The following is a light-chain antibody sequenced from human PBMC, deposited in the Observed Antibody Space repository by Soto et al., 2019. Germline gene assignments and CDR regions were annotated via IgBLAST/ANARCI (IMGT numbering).Light chain of an antibody. CDR3: RHADSCPPST. J-gene: IGKJ5*01. CDR2: AAS. CDR1: EDISTW. Sequence: DIQMTQSPSSVSASVGDRVTITCRSSEDISTWLASYQQKPGKAPKLLIYAASSLQSGVPSRFSGSGSGTAFTLTIRSRQPEDFATYYCRHADSCPPSTFGQGTRLDIK. V-gene: IGKV1-12*01.